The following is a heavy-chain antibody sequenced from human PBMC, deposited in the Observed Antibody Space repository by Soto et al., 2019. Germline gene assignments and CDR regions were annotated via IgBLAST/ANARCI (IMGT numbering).Heavy chain of an antibody. CDR3: ARGITLPTPLDY. J-gene: IGHJ4*02. Sequence: ASVTVSCKSSVYPFTHYGMTWVRQAPGQGLEWMGWISPFNGNTNYGQTLQGRVTLTTDTPTSTAYMELSSLRSEDTAVYYCARGITLPTPLDYWGQGTLVTVSS. D-gene: IGHD1-20*01. CDR1: VYPFTHYG. V-gene: IGHV1-18*01. CDR2: ISPFNGNT.